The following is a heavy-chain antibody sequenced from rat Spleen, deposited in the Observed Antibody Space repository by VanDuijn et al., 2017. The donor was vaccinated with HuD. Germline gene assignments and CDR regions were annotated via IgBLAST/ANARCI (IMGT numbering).Heavy chain of an antibody. V-gene: IGHV5-31*01. CDR3: TRHGYDGSYYYWDY. CDR2: ITNTGGST. CDR1: GFTFNNYW. D-gene: IGHD1-12*02. J-gene: IGHJ2*01. Sequence: EVQLVESGGGLVQPGRSLKLSCVASGFTFNNYWMTWIRQAPGKGLEWVASITNTGGSTYYPDSVKGRFTISRDNAKSTLYLQMNRLRSDDTATYYCTRHGYDGSYYYWDYWGQGVMVTVSS.